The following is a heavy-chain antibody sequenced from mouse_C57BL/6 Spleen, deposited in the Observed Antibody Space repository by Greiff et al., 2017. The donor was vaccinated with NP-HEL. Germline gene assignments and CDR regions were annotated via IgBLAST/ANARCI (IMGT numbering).Heavy chain of an antibody. CDR2: ILPGSGST. Sequence: QVQLQQSGAELMKPGASVKLSCKATGYTFTGYWIEWVKQRPGHGLEWIGEILPGSGSTNYNEKFKGKATFTADTSSTPSYMPLRSLPTESSAISSCASSSPLLSFDYWGPGPPLPLSS. CDR1: GYTFTGYW. V-gene: IGHV1-9*01. J-gene: IGHJ2*01. CDR3: ASSSPLLSFDY.